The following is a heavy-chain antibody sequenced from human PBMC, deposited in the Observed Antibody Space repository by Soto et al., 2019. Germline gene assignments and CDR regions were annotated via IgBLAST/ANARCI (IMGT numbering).Heavy chain of an antibody. D-gene: IGHD3-10*01. CDR2: INHSGST. V-gene: IGHV4-34*01. J-gene: IGHJ6*02. CDR1: GGSFSGYY. Sequence: SETLSLTCTVDGGSFSGYYGSWIRQPTGKGLEWIGEINHSGSTNYNPSLKSRVTISVDTSKNQFSLKLSSVTAADTAVYYCARATKGDYGSGSYGRFFGMDVWGQGTTVTVSS. CDR3: ARATKGDYGSGSYGRFFGMDV.